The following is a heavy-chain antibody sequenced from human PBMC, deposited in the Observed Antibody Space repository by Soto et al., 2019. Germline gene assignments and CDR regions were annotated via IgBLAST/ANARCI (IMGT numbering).Heavy chain of an antibody. CDR2: IYYTGST. Sequence: QVQLQESGPGLVKPSETLSLTCTVSGGSISSYYWSWVRQPPGKGLEWIGYIYYTGSTNYNPSLKSRGTISVDTSKNQFSLKLSSVTAADTAVYYCARALPMVRGVISYYFDFWGQGTLVTVSS. V-gene: IGHV4-59*01. D-gene: IGHD3-10*01. J-gene: IGHJ4*02. CDR1: GGSISSYY. CDR3: ARALPMVRGVISYYFDF.